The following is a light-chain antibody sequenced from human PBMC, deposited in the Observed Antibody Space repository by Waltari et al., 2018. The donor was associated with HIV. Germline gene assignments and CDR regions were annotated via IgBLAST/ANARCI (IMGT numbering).Light chain of an antibody. Sequence: QSVLTQPPSASGTPGQRVTISCSGSSPNIGSSYVYWYQQVPGTAPKLLIYSSNQRPSGVPDRFSGSKSGTSASLAISGLRSEDEADYYCAAWDDSLSGYVFGTGTKVTVL. CDR2: SSN. CDR1: SPNIGSSY. V-gene: IGLV1-47*01. J-gene: IGLJ1*01. CDR3: AAWDDSLSGYV.